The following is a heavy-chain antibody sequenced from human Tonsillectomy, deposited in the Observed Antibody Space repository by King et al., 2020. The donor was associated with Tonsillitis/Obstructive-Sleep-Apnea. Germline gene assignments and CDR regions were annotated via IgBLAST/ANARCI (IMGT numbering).Heavy chain of an antibody. CDR2: ITGNGGST. CDR1: GFTFSTSS. J-gene: IGHJ4*02. Sequence: VQLVESGGGLVQPGGSLRLSCSASGFTFSTSSMHWVRQAPGKGLEEVSAITGNGGSTYSVDSVKGRFTISRDNSKTTLYLQMSSLRTEDTAVYYCAHGNGARVGFWGQGTLVTVSS. D-gene: IGHD2-8*01. V-gene: IGHV3-64D*06. CDR3: AHGNGARVGF.